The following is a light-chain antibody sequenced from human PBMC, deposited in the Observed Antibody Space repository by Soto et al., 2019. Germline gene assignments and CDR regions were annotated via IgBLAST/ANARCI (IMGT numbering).Light chain of an antibody. CDR2: GAS. CDR1: QSFTSRS. Sequence: ESVLTQPPVTLSLSPGERATLSCRASQSFTSRSLACYQQKPGLAPRLLISGASNRAAGIPDRFSGSGSGTDFTLTIRRLEPEDFAVYYCQQYDSSPRTFGQGPNVDSK. V-gene: IGKV3-20*01. J-gene: IGKJ1*01. CDR3: QQYDSSPRT.